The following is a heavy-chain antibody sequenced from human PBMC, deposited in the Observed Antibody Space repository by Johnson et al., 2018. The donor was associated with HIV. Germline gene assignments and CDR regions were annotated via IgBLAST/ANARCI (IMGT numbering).Heavy chain of an antibody. D-gene: IGHD2-2*01. Sequence: VQLVESGGGLVQPGGSLRLSCAASGFTFDDYAMHWVRQAPGKGLQWVSGIRWDSGRIGYTDSVKARFTISRDNAKNTLYLQMNSLRAEDTAVYYCAKVGSSSCYARTRLCAFDVWGQGTMVIVSS. CDR2: IRWDSGRI. CDR3: AKVGSSSCYARTRLCAFDV. J-gene: IGHJ3*01. CDR1: GFTFDDYA. V-gene: IGHV3-9*01.